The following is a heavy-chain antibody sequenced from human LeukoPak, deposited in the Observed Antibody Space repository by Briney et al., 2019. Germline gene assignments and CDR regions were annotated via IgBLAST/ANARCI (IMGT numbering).Heavy chain of an antibody. Sequence: ASVKVSCKASGGTFSSYAISWVRQAPGQGLEWMGGIIPIFGTANYAQKFQGRVTITADESTSTAYMEPSSLRSEDTAVYYCAREPWDRPRRGAFDIWGQGTMVTVSS. CDR2: IIPIFGTA. V-gene: IGHV1-69*13. D-gene: IGHD1-26*01. CDR3: AREPWDRPRRGAFDI. CDR1: GGTFSSYA. J-gene: IGHJ3*02.